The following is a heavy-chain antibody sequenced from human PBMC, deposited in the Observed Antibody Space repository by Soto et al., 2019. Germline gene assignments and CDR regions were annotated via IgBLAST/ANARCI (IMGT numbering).Heavy chain of an antibody. Sequence: GAPRLSPTASWFPLWGYVMSWGRPGPRRGLEWVGFIRSKAYGGTTEYAASVKGRFTISRDDSKSIAYLQMNSLKTEDTAVYYCTRAREADYYGMDVWGQGTTVTSP. CDR3: TRAREADYYGMDV. CDR2: IRSKAYGGTT. D-gene: IGHD6-19*01. J-gene: IGHJ6*02. V-gene: IGHV3-49*04. CDR1: WFPLWGYV.